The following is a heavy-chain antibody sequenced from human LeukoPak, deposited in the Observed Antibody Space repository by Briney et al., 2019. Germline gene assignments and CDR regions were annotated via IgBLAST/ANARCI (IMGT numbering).Heavy chain of an antibody. D-gene: IGHD3-3*01. CDR2: ISGSGGST. CDR3: AKGRGFLEWRSPRRFDP. V-gene: IGHV3-23*01. CDR1: GFTFSSYA. Sequence: GSLRLSCAASGFTFSSYAMSWVRQAPGKGLEWVSAISGSGGSTYYADSVKGRFTISRDNSKNTLYLQMNSLRAEDTAVYYCAKGRGFLEWRSPRRFDPWGQGTLVTVSS. J-gene: IGHJ5*02.